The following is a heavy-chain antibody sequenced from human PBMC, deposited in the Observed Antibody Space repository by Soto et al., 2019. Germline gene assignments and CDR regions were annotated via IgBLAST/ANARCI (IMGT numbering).Heavy chain of an antibody. D-gene: IGHD5-12*01. Sequence: QVQLVQSGAEVQKPGSSVKVSCKASGGTFSSYAISWVRQAPGQGLEWMGGIIPIFGTANYAQKFQGRVTITADESTSTAYMELSSLRSEDTAVYYCARNIVATITRYYYGMDVWGQGTTVTVSS. CDR3: ARNIVATITRYYYGMDV. CDR2: IIPIFGTA. CDR1: GGTFSSYA. V-gene: IGHV1-69*01. J-gene: IGHJ6*02.